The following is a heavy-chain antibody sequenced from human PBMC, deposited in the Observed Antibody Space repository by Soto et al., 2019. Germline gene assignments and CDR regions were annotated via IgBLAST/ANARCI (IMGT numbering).Heavy chain of an antibody. V-gene: IGHV5-51*01. CDR3: ARHLGILASIERFDL. CDR1: GYSFTSYW. D-gene: IGHD1-26*01. CDR2: IYPGDSDT. J-gene: IGHJ3*01. Sequence: GESLTISCKGSGYSFTSYWIGWVRQMPGKGLEWMGIIYPGDSDTRYSPSFQGQVTSSADKSISTAYLQWSSLKASDTAMYYCARHLGILASIERFDLWCQGTLVTV.